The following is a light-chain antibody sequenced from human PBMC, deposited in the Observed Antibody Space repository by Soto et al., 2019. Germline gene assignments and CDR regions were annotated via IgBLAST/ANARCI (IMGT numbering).Light chain of an antibody. J-gene: IGKJ1*01. Sequence: LMTQSPATLSVSPGERATLSCWPSETVATNLAWSQQKPGQAPRLLISGASTRAAGISDRFRGSGSGTEFTLTISSLRSKDSAIYYCQQYFEWPPMTFGQGTKVDIK. CDR3: QQYFEWPPMT. CDR2: GAS. V-gene: IGKV3-15*01. CDR1: ETVATN.